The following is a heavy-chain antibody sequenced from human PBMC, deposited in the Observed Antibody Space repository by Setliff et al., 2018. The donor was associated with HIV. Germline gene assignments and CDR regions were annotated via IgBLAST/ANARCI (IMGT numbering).Heavy chain of an antibody. CDR1: EFTFSIYA. J-gene: IGHJ4*02. CDR2: LSYDGNHY. D-gene: IGHD1-26*01. CDR3: AKDFATVVGAMEYYFDY. Sequence: GGSLRLSCAASEFTFSIYAMHWVRQAPGKGLEWVAVLSYDGNHYYYADSVKGRFSISRDNSKNTLFLQMNNLRPEDTAVYYCAKDFATVVGAMEYYFDYWGQGTLVTVS. V-gene: IGHV3-30*14.